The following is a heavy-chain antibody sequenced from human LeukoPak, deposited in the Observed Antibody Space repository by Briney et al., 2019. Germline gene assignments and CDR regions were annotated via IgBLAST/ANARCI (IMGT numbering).Heavy chain of an antibody. D-gene: IGHD3-9*01. J-gene: IGHJ5*02. Sequence: SETLSLTCTVSGGFISSYYWSWIRQPPGKGLEWIGYIYYSGSTNYNPSLKSRVTISVDKSKNQFSLKLSSVTAADTAVYYCARALTENWFDPWGQGTLVTVSS. CDR3: ARALTENWFDP. V-gene: IGHV4-59*12. CDR2: IYYSGST. CDR1: GGFISSYY.